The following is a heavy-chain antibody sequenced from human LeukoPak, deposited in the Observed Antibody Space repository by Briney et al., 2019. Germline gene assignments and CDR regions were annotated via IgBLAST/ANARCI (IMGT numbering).Heavy chain of an antibody. J-gene: IGHJ6*03. Sequence: PGGSLRLSCAASGFIFDDNAMHWVRQAPGKGLEWVSGISWNSGSTIYYADSVKGRFTISRDNAKNSLYLQMNSLRAEDTAVYYCAELGITMIGGVWGKGTTVTIS. D-gene: IGHD3-10*02. V-gene: IGHV3-9*01. CDR1: GFIFDDNA. CDR3: AELGITMIGGV. CDR2: ISWNSGSTI.